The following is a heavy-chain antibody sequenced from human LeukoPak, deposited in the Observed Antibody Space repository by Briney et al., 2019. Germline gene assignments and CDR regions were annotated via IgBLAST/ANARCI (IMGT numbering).Heavy chain of an antibody. V-gene: IGHV3-23*01. Sequence: GGSLRLSCAASGFAFSNNAMSWVRQAPGKGLEWVSAISASGGNTYYADSVKGRFTISRDNSGITLYLQLISLRAEDTAVYYCAKHWGTTATTRYPDLWGRGTLVTVSS. CDR1: GFAFSNNA. CDR3: AKHWGTTATTRYPDL. D-gene: IGHD4-17*01. J-gene: IGHJ2*01. CDR2: ISASGGNT.